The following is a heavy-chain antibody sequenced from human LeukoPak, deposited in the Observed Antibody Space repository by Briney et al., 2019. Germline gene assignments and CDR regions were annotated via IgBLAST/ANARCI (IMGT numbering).Heavy chain of an antibody. CDR3: ARVIIVGATGI. D-gene: IGHD1-26*01. V-gene: IGHV3-7*02. Sequence: GGSLRLSCTVGGFTFSSHWMSWVRQAPGKGLEWVANIKQDGSEKYYVDSVKGRFTISRDNAKNSLYLQMNSLRAEDTAVYYCARVIIVGATGIWGQGTMVTVSS. J-gene: IGHJ3*02. CDR2: IKQDGSEK. CDR1: GFTFSSHW.